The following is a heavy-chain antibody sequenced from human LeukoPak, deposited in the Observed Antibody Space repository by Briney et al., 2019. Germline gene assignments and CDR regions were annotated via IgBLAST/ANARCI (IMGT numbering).Heavy chain of an antibody. CDR2: ISGGGGST. CDR1: GFTFSSYS. V-gene: IGHV3-23*01. J-gene: IGHJ4*02. D-gene: IGHD3-22*01. CDR3: AKSSYYDSSGYYREYYFDH. Sequence: AGGSLRLSCAASGFTFSSYSMNWVRQAPGKGLEWVSSISGGGGSTNSADSVKGRFTISRDNSKNTLYLQMNSLRAEDTAVYYCAKSSYYDSSGYYREYYFDHWGQGTLVTVSS.